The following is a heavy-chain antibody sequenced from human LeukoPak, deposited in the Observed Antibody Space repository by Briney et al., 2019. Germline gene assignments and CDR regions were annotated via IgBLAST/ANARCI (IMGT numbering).Heavy chain of an antibody. CDR3: ARGDGFGELLYDY. D-gene: IGHD3-10*01. CDR1: GGSISSYY. Sequence: PSETLSLTCTVSGGSISSYYWSWIRQPPGKRLEWIGYIYYSGSTNYNPSLKSRVTISVDTSKNQFSLKLSSVTAADTAVYYCARGDGFGELLYDYWGQGTLVTVSS. CDR2: IYYSGST. J-gene: IGHJ4*02. V-gene: IGHV4-59*01.